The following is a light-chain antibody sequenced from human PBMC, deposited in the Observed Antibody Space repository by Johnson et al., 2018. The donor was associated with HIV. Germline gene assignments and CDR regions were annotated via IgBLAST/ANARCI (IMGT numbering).Light chain of an antibody. J-gene: IGLJ1*01. CDR2: EDN. Sequence: QSVLTQPPSVSAAPGQKVTISCSGSSSNIGSHYVSWYQQLPGTPPKLLIYEDNRRPSGTPDRFSGSKSGTSATLGITGLQTGDEADYYCGTWDSSLSAGRVFGTGTKVTVL. V-gene: IGLV1-51*02. CDR3: GTWDSSLSAGRV. CDR1: SSNIGSHY.